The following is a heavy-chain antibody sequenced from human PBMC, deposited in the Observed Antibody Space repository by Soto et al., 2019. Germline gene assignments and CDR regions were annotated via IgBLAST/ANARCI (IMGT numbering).Heavy chain of an antibody. CDR1: GFSLSTSGMR. CDR2: IDWDDDK. J-gene: IGHJ5*02. D-gene: IGHD6-13*01. Sequence: SGPTLVNPTQTLTLTCTSSGFSLSTSGMRVSWIRQPPGKALEWLARIDWDDDKLYSTSLKTRLTISKDTSKNQVVLTMTNMDPVDTATYYCARSIVAAGNRWFDPWGQGTLVTVSS. CDR3: ARSIVAAGNRWFDP. V-gene: IGHV2-70*04.